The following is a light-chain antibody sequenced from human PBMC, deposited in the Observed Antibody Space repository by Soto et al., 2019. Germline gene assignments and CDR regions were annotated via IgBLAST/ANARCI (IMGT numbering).Light chain of an antibody. V-gene: IGLV1-51*01. CDR1: SSNVGNSY. J-gene: IGLJ2*01. CDR3: GTWDSSLTAGV. CDR2: DDN. Sequence: QSVLTQPPSVSAAPGQKVTISCSGSSSNVGNSYVSWYQQLPGTVPKRLIYDDNKRPSEIPDRFSGSKSGTSATLGITGLQTGDEADYYCGTWDSSLTAGVFGGGTKLTVL.